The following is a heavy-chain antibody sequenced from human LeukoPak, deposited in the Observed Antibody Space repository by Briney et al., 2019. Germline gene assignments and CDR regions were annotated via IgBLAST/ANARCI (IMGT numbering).Heavy chain of an antibody. V-gene: IGHV4-4*07. Sequence: SETLSLTCTVSGGSISRYYWSWIRQPAGKGLEWIGRVYTSGSTTYNPSLKSRVTMSIDTSKNQFSLKVSSVTAADTAVYYCASQSIAARQFFDYWGQGTLVTVSS. D-gene: IGHD6-6*01. CDR3: ASQSIAARQFFDY. CDR1: GGSISRYY. CDR2: VYTSGST. J-gene: IGHJ4*02.